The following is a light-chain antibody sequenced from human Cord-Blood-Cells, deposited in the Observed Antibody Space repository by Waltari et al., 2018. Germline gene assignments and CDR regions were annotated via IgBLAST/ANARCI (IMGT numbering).Light chain of an antibody. J-gene: IGLJ1*01. Sequence: SYELTQPPSVSVSLGQMVRITCSGEALPKKYAYWYQQKPGQFPVLVIYKDSERPSGIPERFSGSSSGTIVTLTISGVQAEDEADYYCLSADSSGTYYVFGTGTKVTVL. CDR1: ALPKKY. CDR2: KDS. CDR3: LSADSSGTYYV. V-gene: IGLV3-16*01.